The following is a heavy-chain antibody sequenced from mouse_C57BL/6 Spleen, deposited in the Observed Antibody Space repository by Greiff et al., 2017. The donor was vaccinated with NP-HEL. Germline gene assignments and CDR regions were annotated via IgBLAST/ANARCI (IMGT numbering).Heavy chain of an antibody. D-gene: IGHD4-1*01. CDR1: GYTFTDYN. CDR2: INPNNGGT. CDR3: ARRDWDDYFDY. Sequence: EVQLQQSGPELVKPGASVKITCKASGYTFTDYNMDWVKQSHGKSLEWIGDINPNNGGTIYNQKFKGKATLTVDKSSSTAYMELRSLTSEDTAVYYCARRDWDDYFDYWGQGTTLTVSS. J-gene: IGHJ2*01. V-gene: IGHV1-18*01.